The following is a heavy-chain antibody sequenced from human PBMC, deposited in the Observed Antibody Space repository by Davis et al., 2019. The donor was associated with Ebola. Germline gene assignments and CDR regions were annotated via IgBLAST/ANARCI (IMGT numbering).Heavy chain of an antibody. CDR2: ISYDGSNK. D-gene: IGHD3-3*01. V-gene: IGHV3-33*05. Sequence: GESLKISCAASGFTFSSYGMHWVRQAPGKGLEWVAVISYDGSNKYYVDSVKGRFTISRDNAKNSLYLQMNSLRAEDTAVYYCAREEGQHYDFWSGYRVYWGQGTLVTVSS. J-gene: IGHJ4*02. CDR1: GFTFSSYG. CDR3: AREEGQHYDFWSGYRVY.